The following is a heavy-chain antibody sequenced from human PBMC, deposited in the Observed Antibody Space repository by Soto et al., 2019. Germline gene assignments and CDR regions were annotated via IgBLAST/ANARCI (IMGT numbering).Heavy chain of an antibody. CDR2: ISAYNGNK. CDR3: ARDLGQQLLDY. D-gene: IGHD6-13*01. V-gene: IGHV1-18*01. Sequence: ASVKVSCKASGYTFTSYDINWVRQATGQGLEWMGWISAYNGNKKYAQKLQGRVSMTTDTSTSTAYMELRSLRSDDTAVYYCARDLGQQLLDYWGQGTLVTVSS. CDR1: GYTFTSYD. J-gene: IGHJ4*02.